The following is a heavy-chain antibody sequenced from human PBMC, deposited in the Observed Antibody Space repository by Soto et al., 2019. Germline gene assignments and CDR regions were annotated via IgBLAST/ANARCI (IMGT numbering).Heavy chain of an antibody. J-gene: IGHJ4*02. D-gene: IGHD5-12*01. CDR3: ARDHGGYGTFDY. CDR2: ISSSGVT. CDR1: GYTFSSSA. Sequence: QVRLVQSGPEVKKPEASVKVSCKASGYTFSSSAISWVRQAPGQGPEWMGWISSSGVTNYAQNFQGRVTLTVASSTTTAYREVRSRSSADTAIYYCARDHGGYGTFDYWGQGTLVTVSS. V-gene: IGHV1-18*04.